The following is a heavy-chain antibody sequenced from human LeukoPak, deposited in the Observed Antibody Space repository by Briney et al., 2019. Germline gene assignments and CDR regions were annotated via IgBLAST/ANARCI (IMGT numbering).Heavy chain of an antibody. CDR2: INPNSGGT. CDR1: GYTFTGYY. D-gene: IGHD2-2*01. CDR3: ARGGYCTSTTCFVLAADFDY. V-gene: IGHV1-2*02. Sequence: ASVKVSCKASGYTFTGYYMHWVRQAPGQGLEWIGWINPNSGGTDYAQKFQGRVTMTRDTSLSTAYMELSNLRSDDTAVYYCARGGYCTSTTCFVLAADFDYWGQGTLVTVSS. J-gene: IGHJ4*02.